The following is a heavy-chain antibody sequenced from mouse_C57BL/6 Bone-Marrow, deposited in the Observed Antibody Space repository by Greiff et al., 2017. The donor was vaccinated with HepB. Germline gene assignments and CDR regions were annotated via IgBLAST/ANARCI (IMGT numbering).Heavy chain of an antibody. CDR1: GFTFSDYG. D-gene: IGHD1-1*02. Sequence: EVQRVESGGGLVKPGGSLKLSCAASGFTFSDYGMHWVRQAPEKGLEWVAYISSGSSTIYYAATVKGRFTIARDNATNTMFLQMTSLRSEDTALYYCARENCVVWYFDVWGTGTTLTVSS. V-gene: IGHV5-17*01. CDR3: ARENCVVWYFDV. CDR2: ISSGSSTI. J-gene: IGHJ1*03.